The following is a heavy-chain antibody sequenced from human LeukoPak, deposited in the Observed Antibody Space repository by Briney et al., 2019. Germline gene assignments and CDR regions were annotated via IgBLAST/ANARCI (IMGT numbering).Heavy chain of an antibody. V-gene: IGHV4-30-2*01. J-gene: IGHJ4*02. Sequence: TTSQTLSLTCTVSGGSISSGGYYWSWIRQPPGKGLEWIGYIYHSGSTYYNPSLKSRVTISVDRSKNQFSLKLSSVTAADTAVYYCARDKEGSSSWYDYWGQGTLVTVSS. CDR3: ARDKEGSSSWYDY. D-gene: IGHD6-13*01. CDR2: IYHSGST. CDR1: GGSISSGGYY.